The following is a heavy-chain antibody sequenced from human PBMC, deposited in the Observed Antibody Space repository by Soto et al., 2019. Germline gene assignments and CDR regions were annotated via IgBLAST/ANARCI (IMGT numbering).Heavy chain of an antibody. Sequence: QVLLVQSGTEVKKPGASVKVSCKSSGYALKSFGITWVRQAPGQGLEWMGWISFYNGNTKYVRSLQGRVIMTTDTSTGTAYMELRSLSTDDTAVYYCARVLWNDVGGVEYWGKGTPVTVSS. CDR1: GYALKSFG. D-gene: IGHD1-1*01. V-gene: IGHV1-18*04. CDR2: ISFYNGNT. J-gene: IGHJ4*02. CDR3: ARVLWNDVGGVEY.